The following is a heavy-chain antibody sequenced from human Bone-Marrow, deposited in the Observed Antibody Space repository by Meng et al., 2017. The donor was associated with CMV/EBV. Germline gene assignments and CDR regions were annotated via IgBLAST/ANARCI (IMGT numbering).Heavy chain of an antibody. CDR2: IYYSGST. V-gene: IGHV4-59*01. CDR3: ARGGMVASIRNYYYYGMDV. D-gene: IGHD5-24*01. CDR1: GGSISSYY. Sequence: SETLSLTCTVSGGSISSYYWSWIRQPPGKGLEWIVYIYYSGSTNYNPSLKSRVTISVGTSKNTFSLKLSSVTAADTSVYYCARGGMVASIRNYYYYGMDVWGQGTTVTVSS. J-gene: IGHJ6*02.